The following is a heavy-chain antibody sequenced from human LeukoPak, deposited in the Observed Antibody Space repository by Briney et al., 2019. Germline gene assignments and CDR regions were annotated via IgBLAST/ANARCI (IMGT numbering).Heavy chain of an antibody. J-gene: IGHJ4*02. Sequence: GGSLRLSCAVSGFDFSSNWMHWVRHAPEQGLVWVSRIKGDGISTNYADSVKGRFTISRDIAKNTLYLQMNSLRAEDTGVYYCAKDHYWSIDYWGRGTLVTVSS. CDR2: IKGDGIST. V-gene: IGHV3-74*01. CDR1: GFDFSSNW. D-gene: IGHD3-3*01. CDR3: AKDHYWSIDY.